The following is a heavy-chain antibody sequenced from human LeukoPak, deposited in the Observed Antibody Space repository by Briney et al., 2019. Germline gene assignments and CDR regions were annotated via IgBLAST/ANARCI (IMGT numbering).Heavy chain of an antibody. CDR3: ARSCSSTSCHGYYYYYYYMDV. Sequence: PSETLSLTCTVSGGSISSSYWSWIRQPAGKGLEWIGRIYTSGSTNYNPSLKSRVTMSVDTSKNQFSLKLSSVTAADTAVYYCARSCSSTSCHGYYYYYYYMDVWGKGTTVTVSS. CDR2: IYTSGST. V-gene: IGHV4-4*07. CDR1: GGSISSSY. J-gene: IGHJ6*03. D-gene: IGHD2-2*01.